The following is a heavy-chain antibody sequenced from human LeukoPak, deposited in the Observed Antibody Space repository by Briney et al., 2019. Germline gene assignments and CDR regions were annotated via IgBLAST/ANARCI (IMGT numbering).Heavy chain of an antibody. CDR2: ISSSSSYI. Sequence: SGGSLRLSCAASGFTFSSYSMNWVRQAPGKGLEWVSSISSSSSYIHYADSVKGRFTISRDNAKNSLYLQMNSLRAEDTAVYYCARGYSSGWFPDWFDPWGQGTLVTVSS. CDR1: GFTFSSYS. V-gene: IGHV3-21*01. J-gene: IGHJ5*02. D-gene: IGHD6-19*01. CDR3: ARGYSSGWFPDWFDP.